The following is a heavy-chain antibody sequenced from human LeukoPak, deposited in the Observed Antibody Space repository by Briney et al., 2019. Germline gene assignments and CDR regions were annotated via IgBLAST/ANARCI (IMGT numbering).Heavy chain of an antibody. CDR3: ARLLRDSRGSMDWFDP. Sequence: GESLKISCKGSGYSFTSYWIGWVRQMPGKGLEWMGIIYPGDSDTRYSPSFQGQVTISADKSISTAYLQWSSLKASDTAMYYCARLLRDSRGSMDWFDPWGQGTLVTVSS. D-gene: IGHD3-22*01. CDR2: IYPGDSDT. J-gene: IGHJ5*02. CDR1: GYSFTSYW. V-gene: IGHV5-51*01.